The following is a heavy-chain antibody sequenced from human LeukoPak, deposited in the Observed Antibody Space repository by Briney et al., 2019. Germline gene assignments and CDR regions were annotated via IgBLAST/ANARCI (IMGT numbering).Heavy chain of an antibody. V-gene: IGHV1-8*01. CDR1: GYTFTSYD. Sequence: ASVKVSCKASGYTFTSYDINWVRQATGQGLEWMGWMNPNSGNTGYTQKFQGRVTMTRSTSINTAYMEVSSLRSEDTAAYYCARGLGGWYYFDYWGQGTLVTVSS. CDR3: ARGLGGWYYFDY. D-gene: IGHD6-19*01. CDR2: MNPNSGNT. J-gene: IGHJ4*02.